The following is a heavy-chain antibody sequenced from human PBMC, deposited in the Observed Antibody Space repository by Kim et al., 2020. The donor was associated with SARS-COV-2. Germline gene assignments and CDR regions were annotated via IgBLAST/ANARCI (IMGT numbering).Heavy chain of an antibody. CDR2: IDWDDDK. D-gene: IGHD3-22*01. Sequence: SGPALVKPTQTLTLTCTFSGFSLSTSGMCVSWIRQPPGKALEWLALIDWDDDKYYSTSLKTRLTISKDTSKNQVVLTMTNMDPVDTATYYCARMYYYDSSGYPYGMDVWGQGTTVTVSS. J-gene: IGHJ6*02. V-gene: IGHV2-70*01. CDR3: ARMYYYDSSGYPYGMDV. CDR1: GFSLSTSGMC.